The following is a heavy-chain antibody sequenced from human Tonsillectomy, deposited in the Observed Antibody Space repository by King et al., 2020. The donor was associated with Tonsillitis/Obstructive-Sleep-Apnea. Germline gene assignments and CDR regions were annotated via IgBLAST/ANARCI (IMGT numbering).Heavy chain of an antibody. J-gene: IGHJ4*02. CDR2: ISWNSGSI. V-gene: IGHV3-9*01. D-gene: IGHD1-26*01. Sequence: VQLVESGGGLVQPGRSLRLSCAASGFTFDDYAMHWVRQAPGKGLEWVSGISWNSGSIAYADSVKGRFTISRDNAKNSLYLQMNSLRAEDTALYYCAKDMEVGDPTGVDYWGQGTLVTVSS. CDR1: GFTFDDYA. CDR3: AKDMEVGDPTGVDY.